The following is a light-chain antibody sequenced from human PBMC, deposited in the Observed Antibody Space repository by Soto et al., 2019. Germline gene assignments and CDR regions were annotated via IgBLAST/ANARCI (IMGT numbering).Light chain of an antibody. CDR3: HQYNSWPRGT. Sequence: EVVMTQSPATLSASPGERVILSCRASESVSSNLAWYQQKPGQAPRLLFYGASTRATDIPARFSGTGSGTEFTLTISSLQSEDSAVYYCHQYNSWPRGTFGPGTKVAIK. CDR1: ESVSSN. J-gene: IGKJ3*01. CDR2: GAS. V-gene: IGKV3-15*01.